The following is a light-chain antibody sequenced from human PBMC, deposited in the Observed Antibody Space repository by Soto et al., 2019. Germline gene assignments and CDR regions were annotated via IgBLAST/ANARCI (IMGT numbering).Light chain of an antibody. V-gene: IGKV3-20*01. Sequence: EIALTQSPGTLSLSPGERATLSCRASQSVSSSYLAWYQQKPGQAPRLLIYGASSRATAIPDRFSGSGSGTDFTLTISRLEPEDFAVYYCQQYGSSPTFGQGTKLEIK. CDR2: GAS. CDR3: QQYGSSPT. CDR1: QSVSSSY. J-gene: IGKJ2*01.